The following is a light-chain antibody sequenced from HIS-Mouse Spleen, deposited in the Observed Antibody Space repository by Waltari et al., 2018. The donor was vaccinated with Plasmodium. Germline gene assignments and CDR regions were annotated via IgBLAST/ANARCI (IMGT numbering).Light chain of an antibody. CDR1: ALPKKY. CDR2: EDS. J-gene: IGLJ3*02. CDR3: YSTDSSGNHRV. Sequence: SYELTQPPSVSVSPGQTARITCSGDALPKKYAYWYQQKSGQAPVLVFYEDSKRPAGIPERCAGSSAGTMPALTISGAQVEYEADYDCYSTDSSGNHRVFGGGTKLTVL. V-gene: IGLV3-10*01.